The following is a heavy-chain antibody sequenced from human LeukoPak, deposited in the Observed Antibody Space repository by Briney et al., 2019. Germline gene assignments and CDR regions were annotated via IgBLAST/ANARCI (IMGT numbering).Heavy chain of an antibody. J-gene: IGHJ4*02. CDR3: ARQNTITVAGGVDY. CDR2: IYYSGST. V-gene: IGHV4-39*01. Sequence: SETLSLTCTVSGGSISSSSYYWVWIRQPPGKGLEWMGSIYYSGSTHYNPSLKSRVTISVDTSKNQFSLKVSPVTAADTALYYCARQNTITVAGGVDYWGQGTLVTVSS. CDR1: GGSISSSSYY. D-gene: IGHD6-19*01.